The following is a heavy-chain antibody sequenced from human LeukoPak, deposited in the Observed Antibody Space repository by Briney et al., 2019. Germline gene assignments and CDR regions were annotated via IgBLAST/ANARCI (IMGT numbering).Heavy chain of an antibody. CDR2: ISGSGDGT. Sequence: GGSLRLSCAASGFTFSKYAMSWVRPAPGKGMEWVSGISGSGDGTRYADSVKGRVTISRDNSKNMLYLQMNSLRAEDTAVYYCAKSGGYSSGWYSDYWGQGTLVTVSS. V-gene: IGHV3-23*01. CDR3: AKSGGYSSGWYSDY. J-gene: IGHJ4*02. CDR1: GFTFSKYA. D-gene: IGHD6-19*01.